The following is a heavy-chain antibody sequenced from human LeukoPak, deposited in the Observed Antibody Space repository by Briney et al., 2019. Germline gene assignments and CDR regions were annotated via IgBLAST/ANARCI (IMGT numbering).Heavy chain of an antibody. CDR1: GGSISSYY. CDR3: ARRGDGYNHALFDY. D-gene: IGHD5-24*01. CDR2: IYYSGST. Sequence: PSETLSLTCTVSGGSISSYYWSWIRQPPGKGLEWIGYIYYSGSTNYNPSLKSRVTISVDTSKNQFSLKLSSVTAAGTAVYYCARRGDGYNHALFDYWGQGTLVTVSS. V-gene: IGHV4-59*08. J-gene: IGHJ4*02.